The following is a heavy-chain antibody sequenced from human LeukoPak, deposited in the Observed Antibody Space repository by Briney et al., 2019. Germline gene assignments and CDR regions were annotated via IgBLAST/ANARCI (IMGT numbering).Heavy chain of an antibody. Sequence: SETLSLTCTVSGGSISSGDYYWSWIRQPPGEGLEWIAYMYYSGSTYYNPSLKSRVTTSADTSKNQLSLKLSSVTAADTAVYYCARPYYYDSRIDPWGQGILVTVSS. CDR2: MYYSGST. CDR1: GGSISSGDYY. V-gene: IGHV4-30-4*01. J-gene: IGHJ5*02. CDR3: ARPYYYDSRIDP. D-gene: IGHD3-22*01.